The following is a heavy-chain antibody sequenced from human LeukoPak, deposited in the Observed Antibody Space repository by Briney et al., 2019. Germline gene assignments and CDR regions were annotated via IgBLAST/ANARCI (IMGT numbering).Heavy chain of an antibody. CDR3: ARGGSGGSCYSPLCYYYGMDV. Sequence: PGGSLRLSCAASGFTFSSYAMHWVRQAPGKGLEWVAVISYDGSNKYYADSVKGRFTISRDNSKNTLYLQMNSLRAEDTAVYYCARGGSGGSCYSPLCYYYGMDVWGQGTTVTVSS. J-gene: IGHJ6*02. CDR2: ISYDGSNK. V-gene: IGHV3-30-3*01. D-gene: IGHD2-15*01. CDR1: GFTFSSYA.